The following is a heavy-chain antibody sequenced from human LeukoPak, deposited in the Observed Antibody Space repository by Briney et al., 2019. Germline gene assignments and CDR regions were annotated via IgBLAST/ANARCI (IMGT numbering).Heavy chain of an antibody. Sequence: PGRSLRLSCAASGFTFSNYGMHWVRQAPGKGLEWVAVISCDGSNTYYADSVKGRFTISRDNSKNTLYLQMNSLRTEDTALFYCAKDRDTSGWRYFDYWGQGTLVTVSS. J-gene: IGHJ4*02. CDR3: AKDRDTSGWRYFDY. CDR2: ISCDGSNT. V-gene: IGHV3-30*18. CDR1: GFTFSNYG. D-gene: IGHD6-19*01.